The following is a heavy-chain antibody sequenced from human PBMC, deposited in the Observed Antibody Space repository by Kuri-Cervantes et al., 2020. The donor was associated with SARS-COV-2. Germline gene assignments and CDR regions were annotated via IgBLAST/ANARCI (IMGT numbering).Heavy chain of an antibody. Sequence: GSLRLSCAVYGGSFSGYYWSWIRQPPGKGLEWIGEINHSGSTYYNPSLKSRVTISVDTSKNQFSLKLSSVTAADTAVYYCARRAFGEKGVPNDYWGQGTLVTVSS. CDR3: ARRAFGEKGVPNDY. D-gene: IGHD3-10*01. CDR1: GGSFSGYY. J-gene: IGHJ4*02. V-gene: IGHV4-34*01. CDR2: INHSGST.